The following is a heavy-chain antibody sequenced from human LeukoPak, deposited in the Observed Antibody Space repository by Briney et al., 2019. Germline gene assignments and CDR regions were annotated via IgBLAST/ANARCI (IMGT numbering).Heavy chain of an antibody. J-gene: IGHJ5*02. D-gene: IGHD6-13*01. Sequence: PGRSLRLSCAASGFTFSSYAMHWVRQAPGKGLEWVSAISGSGGSTYYADSVKGRFTISRDNSKNTLYLQMNSLRAEDTAVYYCAKDWTGIAAVNWFDPWGQGTLVTVSS. V-gene: IGHV3-23*01. CDR1: GFTFSSYA. CDR2: ISGSGGST. CDR3: AKDWTGIAAVNWFDP.